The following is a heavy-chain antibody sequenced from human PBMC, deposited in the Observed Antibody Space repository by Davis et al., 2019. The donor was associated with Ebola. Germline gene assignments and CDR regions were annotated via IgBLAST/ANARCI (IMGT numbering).Heavy chain of an antibody. CDR3: ARDRGIAVAGWGDGMDV. CDR2: ISYDGSNK. J-gene: IGHJ6*02. CDR1: GFTFSSYA. D-gene: IGHD6-19*01. V-gene: IGHV3-30-3*01. Sequence: GGSLRLSCAASGFTFSSYAMHWVRQAPGKGLEWVAVISYDGSNKYYAGSVKGRFTISRDNSKNTLYLQMNSLRAEDTAVYYCARDRGIAVAGWGDGMDVWGQGTTVTVSS.